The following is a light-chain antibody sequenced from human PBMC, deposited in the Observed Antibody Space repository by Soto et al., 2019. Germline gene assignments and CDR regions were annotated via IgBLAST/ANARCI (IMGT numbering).Light chain of an antibody. CDR2: GAS. J-gene: IGKJ1*01. V-gene: IGKV3-20*01. CDR3: QQYCSSPWT. CDR1: QSVSSSY. Sequence: EIVLTQSPGTLSLSPGERATLSCRASQSVSSSYLACYRQKPVQAPSLLIYGASSRATGIPDRFSGSGSGTDFTLTISRLEPADFAVYYSQQYCSSPWTFGQGTKVEIK.